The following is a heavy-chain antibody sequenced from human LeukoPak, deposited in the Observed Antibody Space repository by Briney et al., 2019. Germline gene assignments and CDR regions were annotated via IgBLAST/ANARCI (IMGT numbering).Heavy chain of an antibody. CDR3: AELGITMIGGV. Sequence: GGSLRLSCAASGFTFNSYTINWVRQAPGKGLEWVSSISSSGTYIYYADSVKGRFTISRDNAKNSLYLQMNSLRAEDTAVYYCAELGITMIGGVWGKGTTVTISS. V-gene: IGHV3-21*01. J-gene: IGHJ6*04. CDR2: ISSSGTYI. D-gene: IGHD3-10*02. CDR1: GFTFNSYT.